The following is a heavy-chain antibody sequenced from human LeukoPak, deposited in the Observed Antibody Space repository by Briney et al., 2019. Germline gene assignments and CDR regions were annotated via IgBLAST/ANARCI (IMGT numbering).Heavy chain of an antibody. CDR3: ARDYYDSSGYYRGDY. CDR1: GFTVSSNY. D-gene: IGHD3-22*01. V-gene: IGHV3-53*01. J-gene: IGHJ4*02. CDR2: IYSGGST. Sequence: GGPLRLSCAASGFTVSSNYMSWVRQAPGKGLEWVSVIYSGGSTYYADSVKGRFTISRDNSKNTLYLRMNSLRAEDTAVYYCARDYYDSSGYYRGDYWGQGTLVTVSS.